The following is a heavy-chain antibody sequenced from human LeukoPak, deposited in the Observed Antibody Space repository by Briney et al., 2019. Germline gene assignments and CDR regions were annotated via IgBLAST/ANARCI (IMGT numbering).Heavy chain of an antibody. CDR2: VYFRGTT. D-gene: IGHD7-27*01. CDR3: ERSPGAPFDY. J-gene: IGHJ4*02. CDR1: GGSISSYY. Sequence: SETLSLTCTVSGGSISSYYWSWIRQPPGKGLEWIGYVYFRGTTNYNPSIKSRVTISVDTSKNQFSLKLTSVTAADTAVYYCERSPGAPFDYWGQGSLVTVSS. V-gene: IGHV4-59*01.